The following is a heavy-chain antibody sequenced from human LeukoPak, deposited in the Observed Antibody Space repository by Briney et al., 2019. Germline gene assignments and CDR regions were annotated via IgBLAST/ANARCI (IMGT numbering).Heavy chain of an antibody. CDR1: GFTFSSYA. D-gene: IGHD1-26*01. Sequence: PGGSLRLSCAASGFTFSSYAMSWVRQAPGKGLEWVSAISGSGGSTYYADSVKGRFTISRDNSKNTLYLQMNSLRAEDTAVYYCAKDHQQWELHKEGEKRFPLLDYWGQGTLVTVSS. CDR2: ISGSGGST. V-gene: IGHV3-23*01. CDR3: AKDHQQWELHKEGEKRFPLLDY. J-gene: IGHJ4*02.